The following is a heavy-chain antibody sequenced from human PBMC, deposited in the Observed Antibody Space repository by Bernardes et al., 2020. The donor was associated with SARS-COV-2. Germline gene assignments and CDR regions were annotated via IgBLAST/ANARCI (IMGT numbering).Heavy chain of an antibody. Sequence: GGSLRLSCAASGFTFSTYSMNWVRQAPGKGLEWVAYISSSGNTIYYADSVKGRFTISRDNSKNTLFLQMNSLRAEDTAVYYCAKCVVGYYAVDVWGQGTTVTVSS. V-gene: IGHV3-48*01. D-gene: IGHD2-15*01. J-gene: IGHJ6*02. CDR2: ISSSGNTI. CDR3: AKCVVGYYAVDV. CDR1: GFTFSTYS.